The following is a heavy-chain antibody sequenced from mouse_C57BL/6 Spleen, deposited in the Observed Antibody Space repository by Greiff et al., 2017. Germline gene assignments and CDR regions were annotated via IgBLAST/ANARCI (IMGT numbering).Heavy chain of an antibody. CDR3: ARIYDGSPYYFDY. D-gene: IGHD2-3*01. Sequence: QVQLQQSGAELVRPGSSVKLSCKASGYTFTSYWMHWVKQRPIQGLEWIGNIDPSDSETHYNQKFKDKATLTVDKSSSTAYMQLSSLTSEDSAVYYCARIYDGSPYYFDYWGQGTTLTVSS. J-gene: IGHJ2*01. CDR2: IDPSDSET. V-gene: IGHV1-52*01. CDR1: GYTFTSYW.